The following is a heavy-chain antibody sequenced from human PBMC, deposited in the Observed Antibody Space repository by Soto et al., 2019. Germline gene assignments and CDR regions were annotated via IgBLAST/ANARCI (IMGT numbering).Heavy chain of an antibody. Sequence: GASVKVSCKASGYTFTSYGISWVRQAPGQGLEWMGWISAYNDNTNYAQKLQGRVTMTTDTSTSTAYMELRSLRSDDTAVYYCGRSGYCSSTSCYRVVSYYGMDVWGQGTTVTVSS. J-gene: IGHJ6*02. D-gene: IGHD2-2*01. CDR1: GYTFTSYG. CDR3: GRSGYCSSTSCYRVVSYYGMDV. V-gene: IGHV1-18*01. CDR2: ISAYNDNT.